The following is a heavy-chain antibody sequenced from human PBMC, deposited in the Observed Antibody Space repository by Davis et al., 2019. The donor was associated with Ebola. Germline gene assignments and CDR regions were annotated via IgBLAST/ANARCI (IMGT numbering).Heavy chain of an antibody. CDR2: IYYSGST. V-gene: IGHV4-59*01. J-gene: IGHJ3*02. CDR1: GGSINSYY. Sequence: SETLSLTCTVSGGSINSYYWSWIRQPPGKGLEWIGYIYYSGSTNYNPSLKSRVTISVDTSKNQFSLKLSSVTAADTAVYYCTRVGPTMIVVVDAFDIWGQGTMVTVSS. CDR3: TRVGPTMIVVVDAFDI. D-gene: IGHD3-22*01.